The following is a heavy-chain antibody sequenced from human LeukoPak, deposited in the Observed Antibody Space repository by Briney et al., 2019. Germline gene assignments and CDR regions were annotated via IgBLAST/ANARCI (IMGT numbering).Heavy chain of an antibody. CDR1: GFTFSYYG. CDR2: IRYDGSTK. J-gene: IGHJ4*02. Sequence: GGSLRLSCAASGFTFSYYGMHWVRQAPGKGLEWVAFIRYDGSTKYYADSVKGRFTISRDNSKNTLYLQMNSLRAEDTAVYYCAKDHVDGYNTPYYFDYWGQGTLVTVSS. CDR3: AKDHVDGYNTPYYFDY. V-gene: IGHV3-30*02. D-gene: IGHD5-24*01.